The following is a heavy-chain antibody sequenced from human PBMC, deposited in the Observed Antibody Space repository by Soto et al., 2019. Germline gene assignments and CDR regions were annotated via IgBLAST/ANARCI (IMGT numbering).Heavy chain of an antibody. CDR1: GGTFSSYA. V-gene: IGHV1-69*13. Sequence: GASVKVSCKASGGTFSSYAISWVRQAPGQGLEWMGGIIPLFGTPNYAQKLQGRVTITADESTSTAYMELSSLRSEDTAVYYCAREGHITRGMDVWGQGTTVTVSS. CDR3: AREGHITRGMDV. J-gene: IGHJ6*02. D-gene: IGHD1-20*01. CDR2: IIPLFGTP.